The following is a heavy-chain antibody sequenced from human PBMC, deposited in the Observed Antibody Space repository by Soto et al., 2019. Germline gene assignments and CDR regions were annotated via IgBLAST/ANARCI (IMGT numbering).Heavy chain of an antibody. CDR1: GYSFAGYW. CDR3: ARQIYDSDNGPNFQYYFDS. Sequence: GESLKISCKGSGYSFAGYWITWVRQKPRKGLEWMGRIDPSDSQTYYSPSFRGHVTISATKSITTVFLQWSSLRASDTAMYYCARQIYDSDNGPNFQYYFDSWGRGTPVTVSS. J-gene: IGHJ4*02. D-gene: IGHD3-22*01. V-gene: IGHV5-10-1*01. CDR2: IDPSDSQT.